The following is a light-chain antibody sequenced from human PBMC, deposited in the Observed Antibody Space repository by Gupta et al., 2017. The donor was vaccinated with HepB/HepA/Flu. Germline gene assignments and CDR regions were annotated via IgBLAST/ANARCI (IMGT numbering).Light chain of an antibody. V-gene: IGLV7-46*01. J-gene: IGLJ2*01. CDR2: DTS. Sequence: QAVVTQEPSLTVSPGGTVPLTCGSSTGPVTSGHYAYWFQQKPGQAPRTLIHDTSHQYSWTPARFSGSLLGGKASLTLSGAQPEDEADYYCLLSYGGVRRCAFGGGTKLTVL. CDR3: LLSYGGVRRCA. CDR1: TGPVTSGHY.